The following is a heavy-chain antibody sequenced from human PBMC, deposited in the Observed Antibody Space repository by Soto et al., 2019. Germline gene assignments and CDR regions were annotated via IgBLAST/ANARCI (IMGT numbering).Heavy chain of an antibody. Sequence: SETLSLTCTVSGGSISSTNYYWAWVRQPPGKGLEWIGNIYYDGSTFYNPSLKSRVAMSIDTSKNQFSLNLTSVTATDTAVYCCATVVIPGTRHTDFEYRGQGVSVTVSS. V-gene: IGHV4-39*01. CDR1: GGSISSTNYY. CDR3: ATVVIPGTRHTDFEY. J-gene: IGHJ4*02. CDR2: IYYDGST. D-gene: IGHD4-4*01.